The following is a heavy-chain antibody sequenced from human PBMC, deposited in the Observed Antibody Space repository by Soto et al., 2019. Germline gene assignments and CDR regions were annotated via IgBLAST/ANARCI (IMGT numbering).Heavy chain of an antibody. CDR2: IIPIFGTA. D-gene: IGHD3-22*01. Sequence: ASVKVSCKASGGTFSSYAISWVRQAPGQGLEWMGGIIPIFGTANYAQKFQGRVTITADKSTSTAYMELSSLRSEDTAVYYCARGYYYPHVFSNWAYWGQIPLGTFSS. J-gene: IGHJ4*02. CDR3: ARGYYYPHVFSNWAY. CDR1: GGTFSSYA. V-gene: IGHV1-69*06.